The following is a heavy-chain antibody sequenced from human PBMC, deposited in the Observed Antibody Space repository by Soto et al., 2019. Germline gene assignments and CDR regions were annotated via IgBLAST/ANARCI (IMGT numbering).Heavy chain of an antibody. Sequence: SETLSLTCAVSSGSISSSNWWSWVRQPPGKGLEWIGEIYHSGSTNYNPSLKSRVTISADKSKNQFSLKLSSVTAADTAVYYCARDSVKGNANWFDPWGQGTLVTVSS. CDR1: SGSISSSNW. CDR3: ARDSVKGNANWFDP. CDR2: IYHSGST. J-gene: IGHJ5*02. D-gene: IGHD3-10*01. V-gene: IGHV4-4*02.